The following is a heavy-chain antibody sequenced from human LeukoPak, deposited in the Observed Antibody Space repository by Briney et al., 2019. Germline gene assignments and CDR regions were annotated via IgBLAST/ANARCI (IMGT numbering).Heavy chain of an antibody. V-gene: IGHV3-23*01. Sequence: PGGSLRLSCAAPGFTFSSYAMSWVRQAPGKGLEWVSAISGSGGSTYYADSVKGRFTISRDNSKNTLYLQMNSLRAEDTAVYYCAKDQSADDFWSGYYNYWGQGTLVTVSS. J-gene: IGHJ4*02. CDR2: ISGSGGST. CDR3: AKDQSADDFWSGYYNY. CDR1: GFTFSSYA. D-gene: IGHD3-3*01.